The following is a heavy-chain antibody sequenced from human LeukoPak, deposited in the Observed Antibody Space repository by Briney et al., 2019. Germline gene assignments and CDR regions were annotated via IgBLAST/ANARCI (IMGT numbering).Heavy chain of an antibody. V-gene: IGHV4-59*01. J-gene: IGHJ5*02. CDR3: VRGVTSEGFFLEWLDFRFDP. D-gene: IGHD3-3*01. CDR1: GGSISSYY. Sequence: SETLSLTCTVSGGSISSYYWSWIRQPPGKGLEWIGYIYYSGSTNYNPSLKSRVTISVDTSKNQFSLKLSSVTAADTAVYYCVRGVTSEGFFLEWLDFRFDPWGQGTLVTVSS. CDR2: IYYSGST.